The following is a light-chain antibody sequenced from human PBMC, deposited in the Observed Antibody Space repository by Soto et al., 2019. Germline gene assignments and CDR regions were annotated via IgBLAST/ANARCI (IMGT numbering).Light chain of an antibody. J-gene: IGLJ2*01. CDR1: SSDVGGYNY. CDR2: EVS. CDR3: SSYAGSNSVV. V-gene: IGLV2-8*01. Sequence: QSVLTQPPSASGSPGQSVTISCTGTSSDVGGYNYVSWYQQHPGKAPKLMIYEVSKRPSGVPDRFSGSKSDNTASLTVSGLQAEDEADYYCSSYAGSNSVVFGGGTKLTVL.